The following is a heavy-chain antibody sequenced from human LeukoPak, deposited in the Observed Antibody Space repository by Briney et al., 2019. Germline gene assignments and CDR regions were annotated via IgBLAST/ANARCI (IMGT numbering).Heavy chain of an antibody. CDR3: ARLAPSGWYDY. D-gene: IGHD6-19*01. Sequence: PSETLSLXCAVSGYSISSGYYWGWIRQPPGKGLEWIGSIYHSGGTYYNPSLKSRVTISVDTSKNQFSLKLSSVTAADTAVYYCARLAPSGWYDYWGQGTLVTVSS. V-gene: IGHV4-38-2*01. CDR1: GYSISSGYY. CDR2: IYHSGGT. J-gene: IGHJ4*02.